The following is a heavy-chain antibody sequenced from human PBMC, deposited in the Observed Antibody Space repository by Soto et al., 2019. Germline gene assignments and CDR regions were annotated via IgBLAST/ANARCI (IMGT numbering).Heavy chain of an antibody. CDR2: ISSSSSTI. CDR3: ARDLTYYDILTGYYSDAFDI. V-gene: IGHV3-48*04. CDR1: GFTFSSYS. Sequence: PGGSLRLSCAASGFTFSSYSMNWVRQAPGKGLEWVSYISSSSSTIYYADSVKGRFTISRDNAKNSLYLQMNSLRAEDTAVYYCARDLTYYDILTGYYSDAFDIWGQGTMVTVSS. D-gene: IGHD3-9*01. J-gene: IGHJ3*02.